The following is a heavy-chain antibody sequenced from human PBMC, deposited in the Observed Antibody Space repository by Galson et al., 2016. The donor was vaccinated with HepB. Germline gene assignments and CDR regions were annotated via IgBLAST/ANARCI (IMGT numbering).Heavy chain of an antibody. CDR1: GFTFSNYG. CDR2: ISYDGSHK. D-gene: IGHD4-17*01. CDR3: AKDGTNYGAYEGWFDP. J-gene: IGHJ5*02. Sequence: SLRLSCAVSGFTFSNYGMHWVRQAPGKGLEWVAVISYDGSHKYYADSVKGRFTISRDNSKKTLFLQMNSLRVEDTAVYYCAKDGTNYGAYEGWFDPWGQGTLVTVSS. V-gene: IGHV3-30*18.